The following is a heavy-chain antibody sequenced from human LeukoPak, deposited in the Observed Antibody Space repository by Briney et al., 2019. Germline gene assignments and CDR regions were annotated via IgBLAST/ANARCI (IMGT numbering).Heavy chain of an antibody. CDR1: GFTFSTYA. Sequence: GGSLRLSCAASGFTFSTYAMHWVRQAPGKGLEWVANINKEGNEIYYVNSVKGRFTISRDNTKNSLYLQMNSLRAEDTAVYYCAELGITMIGGVWGKGTTVTISS. V-gene: IGHV3-7*01. D-gene: IGHD3-10*02. J-gene: IGHJ6*04. CDR3: AELGITMIGGV. CDR2: INKEGNEI.